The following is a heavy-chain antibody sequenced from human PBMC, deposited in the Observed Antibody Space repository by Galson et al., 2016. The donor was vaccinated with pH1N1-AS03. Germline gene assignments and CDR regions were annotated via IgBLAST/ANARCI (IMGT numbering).Heavy chain of an antibody. J-gene: IGHJ4*02. CDR1: GFTFSSHW. Sequence: LRLSCAASGFTFSSHWMRWVRQAPGKGLECVANIKQDGSEQYYVGSVKGRFTISRDNAKNSLYLQMNSLRADDTAVYYCVRESEISGVVFFNYWGQGTLVTVSS. D-gene: IGHD3-3*01. CDR3: VRESEISGVVFFNY. CDR2: IKQDGSEQ. V-gene: IGHV3-7*03.